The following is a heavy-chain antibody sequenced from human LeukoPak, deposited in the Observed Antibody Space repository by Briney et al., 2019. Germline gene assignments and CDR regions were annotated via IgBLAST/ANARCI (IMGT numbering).Heavy chain of an antibody. J-gene: IGHJ4*02. D-gene: IGHD5-24*01. CDR2: ISSSSSYI. CDR3: ARGEEMATMYIDY. CDR1: GFTFSSYS. Sequence: GGSLRLSCAASGFTFSSYSMNWVRQAPGKGLEWVSSISSSSSYIYYADSVKGRFTISRDNSKNTLYLQMNSLRAEDTAVYYCARGEEMATMYIDYWGQGTLVTVSS. V-gene: IGHV3-21*01.